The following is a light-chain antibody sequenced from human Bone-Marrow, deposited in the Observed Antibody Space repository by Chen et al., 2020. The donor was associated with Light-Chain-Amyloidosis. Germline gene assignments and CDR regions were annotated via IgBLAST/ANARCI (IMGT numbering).Light chain of an antibody. CDR3: SSYTTTNTLV. CDR2: VVT. V-gene: IGLV2-14*03. CDR1: SSDVGGYNY. Sequence: QSALTQPVSVSGSPGQSITISCTGTSSDVGGYNYVSWYQQHPGKAPKLIIYVVTSRPSGVSNRFSGSKSGNTASLTISGLQAEDEAEYYCSSYTTTNTLVFGGGTKLTVL. J-gene: IGLJ2*01.